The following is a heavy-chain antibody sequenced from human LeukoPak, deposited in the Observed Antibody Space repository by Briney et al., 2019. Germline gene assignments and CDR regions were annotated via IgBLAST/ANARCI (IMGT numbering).Heavy chain of an antibody. Sequence: ASVKVSCKASGYTFTSYGISWVRQAPGQGLEWMGWISAYNGNTNYAQKLQGRVTMTTDTSTSTAYMELRSLRSDDTAVYYCASTQRYCSGGSCCYGMDVWGQGTTVT. V-gene: IGHV1-18*01. CDR1: GYTFTSYG. D-gene: IGHD2-15*01. CDR2: ISAYNGNT. CDR3: ASTQRYCSGGSCCYGMDV. J-gene: IGHJ6*02.